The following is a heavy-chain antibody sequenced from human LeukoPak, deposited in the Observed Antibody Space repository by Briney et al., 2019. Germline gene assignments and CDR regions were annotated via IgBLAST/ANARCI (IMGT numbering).Heavy chain of an antibody. J-gene: IGHJ4*02. V-gene: IGHV3-30-3*01. CDR1: GFTFSSYA. CDR2: ISYDGSNK. D-gene: IGHD5-12*01. CDR3: ARSPIYEWLRLGTFDY. Sequence: GGSLRLSCAASGFTFSSYAMHWVRQAPGKGLEWVAVISYDGSNKYYADSVKGRFTISSDNSKNTLYLQMNSLRAEDTAVYYSARSPIYEWLRLGTFDYWGQGTLVTVSS.